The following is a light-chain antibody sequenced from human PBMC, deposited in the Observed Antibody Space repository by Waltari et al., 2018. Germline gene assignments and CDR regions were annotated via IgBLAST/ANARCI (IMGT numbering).Light chain of an antibody. V-gene: IGKV3-20*01. J-gene: IGKJ1*01. CDR3: QQHGTLPAT. CDR2: RAS. CDR1: QSVGSSS. Sequence: EIVLTQSPGTASLSPGERVTLSCRASQSVGSSSLAWYQQKPGQAPRLVIYRASRRATGNPDRFSGSESGTDFSLTISRLEPEDFAVYYCQQHGTLPATFGQGTKVEIK.